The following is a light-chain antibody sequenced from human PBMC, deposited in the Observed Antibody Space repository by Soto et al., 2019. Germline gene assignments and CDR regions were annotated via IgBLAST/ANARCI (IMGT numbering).Light chain of an antibody. V-gene: IGKV3-15*01. CDR3: QQYNDWPRT. CDR1: QSVSSN. J-gene: IGKJ2*01. CDR2: AAS. Sequence: ETVMTQSPAPLSVSPGERATLSCRASQSVSSNLAWYQQTPGQAPRLLTFAASTRATGIPARFSGSGSGTEFTLTISSLQSEDFAVYYCQQYNDWPRTFGQGTNLQIK.